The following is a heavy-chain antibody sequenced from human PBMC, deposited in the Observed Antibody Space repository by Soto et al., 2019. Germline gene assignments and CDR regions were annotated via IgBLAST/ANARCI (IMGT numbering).Heavy chain of an antibody. CDR1: GFTVSSNY. D-gene: IGHD5-18*01. CDR3: AREYSYGYYYYYAMDV. V-gene: IGHV3-66*01. Sequence: EVQLVESGGGLVQPGGSLRLSCAASGFTVSSNYMSWVRQAPGKGLEWVSVIYSGGSTYYADSVKGRFTISRDNSKNTLYLQMNSLRAEDTAVYYCAREYSYGYYYYYAMDVWGQGITVTVSS. CDR2: IYSGGST. J-gene: IGHJ6*02.